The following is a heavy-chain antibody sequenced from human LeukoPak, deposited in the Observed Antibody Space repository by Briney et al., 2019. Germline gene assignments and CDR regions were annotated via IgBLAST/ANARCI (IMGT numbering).Heavy chain of an antibody. CDR1: GFTVSNYG. D-gene: IGHD6-13*01. J-gene: IGHJ3*01. V-gene: IGHV3-23*01. CDR2: FSASDGSA. CDR3: AKARIASAGTGAFDV. Sequence: PGGSLRLSCAASGFTVSNYGMTWVRQAPGKGLEWGSAFSASDGSAQYAESVKGRFTISRDNSKGSLYLQMNSLRDEDPAVYYCAKARIASAGTGAFDVWGQGTMVTVSS.